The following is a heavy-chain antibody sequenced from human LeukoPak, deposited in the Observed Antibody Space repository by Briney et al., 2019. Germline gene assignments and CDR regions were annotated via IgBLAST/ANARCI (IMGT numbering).Heavy chain of an antibody. Sequence: GGSLRLSCAASGFTFSSYEMNWVRQAPGKGLEWVSYISSSGSTIYYADSVKGRFTISRDNAKNSLYLQMNSLRAEDTAVYYCARELTFSGSHRNFDYWGQGALVTVSS. CDR2: ISSSGSTI. CDR3: ARELTFSGSHRNFDY. J-gene: IGHJ4*02. CDR1: GFTFSSYE. D-gene: IGHD1-26*01. V-gene: IGHV3-48*03.